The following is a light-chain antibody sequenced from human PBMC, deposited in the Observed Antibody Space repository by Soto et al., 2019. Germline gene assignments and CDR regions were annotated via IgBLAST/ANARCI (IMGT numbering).Light chain of an antibody. V-gene: IGKV3-15*01. CDR3: QQYNNWPQT. CDR2: GVS. CDR1: QGLNSN. J-gene: IGKJ1*01. Sequence: EIVMTQSPGTLSVSPGERATLYCRASQGLNSNLAWQQQKPGQPPRLLIYGVSNRATGIPTRFSGSGSGTDFTLTISSLQSEDFAVYYCQQYNNWPQTFGQGTKVDIK.